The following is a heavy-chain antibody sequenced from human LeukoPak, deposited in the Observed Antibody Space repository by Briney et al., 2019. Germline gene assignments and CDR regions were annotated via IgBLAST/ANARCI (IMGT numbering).Heavy chain of an antibody. CDR1: GLTFSSFA. J-gene: IGHJ4*02. Sequence: LRLSCVASGLTFSSFAMHWVRQAPGKGLEWIGEINHSGSTNYNPSLKSRVTISVDTSKNQFSLKLSSVPAADTAVYYCARGSRYCSSTSCYTSSGLSVHYFDYWGQGTLVTVSS. CDR3: ARGSRYCSSTSCYTSSGLSVHYFDY. V-gene: IGHV4-34*01. D-gene: IGHD2-2*02. CDR2: INHSGST.